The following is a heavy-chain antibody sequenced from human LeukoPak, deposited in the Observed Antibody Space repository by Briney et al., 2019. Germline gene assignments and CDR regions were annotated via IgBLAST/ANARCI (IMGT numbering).Heavy chain of an antibody. Sequence: ASAKVSCKASGYTFTSYDINWVRQATGQGLEWMGWMNPNSGNTGYAQKFQGRVTMTRNTSISTAYMELSSLRSEDTAVYYCARGIVVVPAAIGGRRDWFDPWGQGTLVTVSS. CDR1: GYTFTSYD. CDR3: ARGIVVVPAAIGGRRDWFDP. J-gene: IGHJ5*02. D-gene: IGHD2-2*01. CDR2: MNPNSGNT. V-gene: IGHV1-8*01.